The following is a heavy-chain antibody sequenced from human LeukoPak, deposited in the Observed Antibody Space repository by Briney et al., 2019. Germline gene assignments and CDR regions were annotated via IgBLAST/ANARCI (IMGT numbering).Heavy chain of an antibody. CDR1: GGSISSGSYY. V-gene: IGHV4-61*02. Sequence: SETLSLTCTVSGGSISSGSYYWSWIRQPAGKGLEWIGRIYTSGSTNYNPSLKSRVTISVDTSKNQFSLKLSSVTAADTAVYYCARDGRADSSGYYYGEGVDYWGQGTLVIVSS. CDR2: IYTSGST. J-gene: IGHJ4*02. CDR3: ARDGRADSSGYYYGEGVDY. D-gene: IGHD3-22*01.